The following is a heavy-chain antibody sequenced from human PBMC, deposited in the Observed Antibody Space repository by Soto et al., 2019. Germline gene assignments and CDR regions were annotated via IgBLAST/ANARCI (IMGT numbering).Heavy chain of an antibody. V-gene: IGHV1-8*01. J-gene: IGHJ5*02. CDR2: MNPNSGNT. CDR3: ARMATSGALNWFDP. Sequence: ASVKVSCKASGYTFGNNDISWVRQATGQGLEWMGWMNPNSGNTGYAQKFQGRVSMTRNTSITTAYLELSSLRSDDTAIYYCARMATSGALNWFDPWGQGTLVTVSS. CDR1: GYTFGNND.